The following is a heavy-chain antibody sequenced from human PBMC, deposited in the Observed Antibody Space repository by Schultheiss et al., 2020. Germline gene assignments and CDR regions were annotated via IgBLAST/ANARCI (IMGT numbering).Heavy chain of an antibody. Sequence: ASVKVSCKASGYTFTSYDINWVRQATGQGLEWMGWMNPNSGNTGYAQKFQGRVTITRNTSISTAYMELSSLRSEDTAVYYCAKRNDYYDSSGYYGMDVWGQGTTVTVYS. J-gene: IGHJ6*02. D-gene: IGHD3-22*01. CDR3: AKRNDYYDSSGYYGMDV. CDR2: MNPNSGNT. V-gene: IGHV1-8*01. CDR1: GYTFTSYD.